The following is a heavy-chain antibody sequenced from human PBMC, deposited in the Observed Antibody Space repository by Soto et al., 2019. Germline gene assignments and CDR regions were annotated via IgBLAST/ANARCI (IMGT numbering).Heavy chain of an antibody. CDR1: GGSISSYY. CDR3: ARGDPLLWFGEKVYYGMDV. V-gene: IGHV4-59*01. CDR2: IYYSGST. J-gene: IGHJ6*02. D-gene: IGHD3-10*01. Sequence: QVQLQESGPGLVKPSETLSLTCTVSGGSISSYYWSWIRQPPGKGLEWIGYIYYSGSTNYNPSLKSRVTISVYTSKNQFSLKLSSVTAADTAVYYCARGDPLLWFGEKVYYGMDVWGQGTTVTVSS.